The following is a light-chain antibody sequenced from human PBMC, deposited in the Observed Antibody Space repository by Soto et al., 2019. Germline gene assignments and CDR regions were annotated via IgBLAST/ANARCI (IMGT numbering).Light chain of an antibody. J-gene: IGKJ1*01. CDR3: QQYNSYPCT. CDR2: KAS. V-gene: IGKV1-5*03. Sequence: DIQMTQSPSTLSASVGDRVTITCRASQSISSWLAWYQQKPGKAHKLLIYKASSLESGVPSRFSGSGSETEFTLTISSLQPDDFATYYCQQYNSYPCTFGQGTKVEIK. CDR1: QSISSW.